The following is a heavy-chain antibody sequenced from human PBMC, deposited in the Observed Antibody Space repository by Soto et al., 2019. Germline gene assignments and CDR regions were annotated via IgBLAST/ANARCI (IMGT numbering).Heavy chain of an antibody. CDR1: GGSIRSDSYY. V-gene: IGHV4-39*01. J-gene: IGHJ5*02. D-gene: IGHD3-22*01. Sequence: SETLSLTCTVSGGSIRSDSYYWAWIRQPPGKGLEWIGNIYYSGSTFYNPPLKSRVTISIDTSKNQFALRLSSVTAADTAVYYCAKTYYYDSSSNWFDPWGQGTRVTVSS. CDR3: AKTYYYDSSSNWFDP. CDR2: IYYSGST.